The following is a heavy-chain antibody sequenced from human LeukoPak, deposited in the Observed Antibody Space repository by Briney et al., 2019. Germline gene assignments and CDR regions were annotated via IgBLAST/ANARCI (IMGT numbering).Heavy chain of an antibody. CDR3: ARPSSGGLSEDY. J-gene: IGHJ4*01. D-gene: IGHD3-10*01. Sequence: GGSLRLSCAASGFSVSSRYMSWVRHAPGKGLEWVSIIYSDGRSYYADSVKGRFTISRDNSKNTLYLQMNSLRAEDTAVYYCARPSSGGLSEDYWGHGTLVIVSS. CDR1: GFSVSSRY. V-gene: IGHV3-53*01. CDR2: IYSDGRS.